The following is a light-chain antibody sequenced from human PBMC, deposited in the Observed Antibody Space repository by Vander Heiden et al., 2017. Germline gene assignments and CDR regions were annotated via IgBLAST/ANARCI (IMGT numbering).Light chain of an antibody. CDR1: QDISNY. CDR3: QQDDNLPLT. CDR2: DAS. J-gene: IGKJ4*01. Sequence: IQMTQSPSSLSASVGDRVTITCQASQDISNYLNWYQQKPGKAPKLLIYDASNLETGVPSRFSGSGSGTDFTCTISSLQPEDIATYYCQQDDNLPLTFGGGTKVEIK. V-gene: IGKV1-33*01.